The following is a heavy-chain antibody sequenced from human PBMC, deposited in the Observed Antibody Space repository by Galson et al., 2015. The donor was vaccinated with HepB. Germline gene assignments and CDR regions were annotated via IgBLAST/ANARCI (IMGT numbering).Heavy chain of an antibody. D-gene: IGHD5/OR15-5a*01. CDR3: AKDQAIRTTVSREIDY. Sequence: SLRLSCAVSGFTSSCCSMSWVRQAPGKGLEWVSGISVSGETTYYADSVQGRFIISRDNSKSTLYLQMSSLRAEDTAMYYCAKDQAIRTTVSREIDYWGQGTLVTVSS. J-gene: IGHJ4*02. CDR1: GFTSSCCS. V-gene: IGHV3-23*01. CDR2: ISVSGETT.